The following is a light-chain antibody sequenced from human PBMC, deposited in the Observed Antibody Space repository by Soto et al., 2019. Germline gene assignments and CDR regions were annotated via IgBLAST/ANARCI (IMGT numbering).Light chain of an antibody. V-gene: IGKV2-28*01. CDR1: QSLLHPKGYDS. Sequence: VLTQSPLSLPVTPGEPASISCRSSQSLLHPKGYDSLDCYLQKPGQSPQLLIYLGSSRATGVPARFRDNGSGTDVTMKISTVEADDVGVYYCMQALQPPPTFPQGPTVQIK. CDR3: MQALQPPPT. CDR2: LGS. J-gene: IGKJ1*01.